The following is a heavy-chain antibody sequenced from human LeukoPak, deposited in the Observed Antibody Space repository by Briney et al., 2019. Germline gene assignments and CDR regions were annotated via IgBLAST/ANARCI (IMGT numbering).Heavy chain of an antibody. CDR2: IYYSGST. V-gene: IGHV4-59*01. CDR1: GGSIRIYY. J-gene: IGHJ6*03. Sequence: SETLSLTCTVSGGSIRIYYWSCIRHPPRKGLGWVGYIYYSGSTNYNPSPKSRVTISVDTSKNQFSLKLSSVTAADTAVYYCARGGGISHYYYYMDVWGKGTTVTISS. D-gene: IGHD6-13*01. CDR3: ARGGGISHYYYYMDV.